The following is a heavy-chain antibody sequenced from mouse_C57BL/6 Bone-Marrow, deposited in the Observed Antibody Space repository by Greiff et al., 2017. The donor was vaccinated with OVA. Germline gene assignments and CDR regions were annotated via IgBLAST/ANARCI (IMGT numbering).Heavy chain of an antibody. D-gene: IGHD2-4*01. J-gene: IGHJ1*03. CDR1: GFTFSSYA. Sequence: EVQVVESGGGLVKPGGSLKLSCAASGFTFSSYAMSWVRQTPEKRLEWVATISDGGSYTYYPDNVKGRFTISRDNAKNNLYLQMSHLKSEDTAMYYCARGGGYDYDGYWYFDVWGTGTTVTVSS. CDR3: ARGGGYDYDGYWYFDV. V-gene: IGHV5-4*01. CDR2: ISDGGSYT.